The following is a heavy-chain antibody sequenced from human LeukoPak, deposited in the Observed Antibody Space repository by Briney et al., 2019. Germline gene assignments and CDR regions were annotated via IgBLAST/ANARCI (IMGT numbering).Heavy chain of an antibody. D-gene: IGHD2-15*01. CDR1: RFIFSTYW. Sequence: GESLRLSCEASRFIFSTYWMTWVRQAPGKGLEWVANIKHDGSEKYYVDSVKGRFTISRDNAKNSLFLQMNSLRAEDTAVYYCTRIYCSGGICSYFDYWGQGTLVTVSS. J-gene: IGHJ4*02. V-gene: IGHV3-7*01. CDR2: IKHDGSEK. CDR3: TRIYCSGGICSYFDY.